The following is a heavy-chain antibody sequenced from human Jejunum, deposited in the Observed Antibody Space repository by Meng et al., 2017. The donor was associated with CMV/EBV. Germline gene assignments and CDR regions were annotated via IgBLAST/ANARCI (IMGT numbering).Heavy chain of an antibody. V-gene: IGHV1-2*06. CDR2: INPISGDT. CDR1: GYTFNAYY. J-gene: IGHJ5*01. D-gene: IGHD6-19*01. CDR3: ARSLDGWYFDY. Sequence: SCKTSGYTFNAYYMHWVRQAPGQGLEWLGRINPISGDTDYAQKFHGRVTVTRDTSTTTVYMDLSRLTSDDTAFYYCARSLDGWYFDYWGHATLVTVSS.